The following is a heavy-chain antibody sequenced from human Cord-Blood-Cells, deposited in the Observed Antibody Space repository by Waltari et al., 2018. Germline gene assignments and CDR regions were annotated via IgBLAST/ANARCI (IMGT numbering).Heavy chain of an antibody. D-gene: IGHD1-7*01. CDR1: GGTFSSYT. CDR2: IIPILGRA. CDR3: ARKNLDGDAFDI. V-gene: IGHV1-69*02. Sequence: QVQLVQSGAEVKKPGSSVKVSCKASGGTFSSYTISWVRPAPGQGLEWMGRIIPILGRANYAQKFHGRGTITADKSTSTAYMELSSLRSEDTAVYYCARKNLDGDAFDIWGQGTMVTVSS. J-gene: IGHJ3*02.